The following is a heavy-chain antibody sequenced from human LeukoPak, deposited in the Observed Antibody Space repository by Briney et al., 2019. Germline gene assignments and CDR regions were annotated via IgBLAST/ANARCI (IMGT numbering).Heavy chain of an antibody. Sequence: GSLRLSCAASGFTFSSYSMNWVRQAPGKRLEWVSSIGSSSSYIYYADSVKGRFTISRDNAKNTLYLQMNSLRAEDTAVYYCARVMYYYDSSGYRDAFDIWGQGTMVTVSS. CDR3: ARVMYYYDSSGYRDAFDI. D-gene: IGHD3-22*01. CDR1: GFTFSSYS. J-gene: IGHJ3*02. V-gene: IGHV3-21*01. CDR2: IGSSSSYI.